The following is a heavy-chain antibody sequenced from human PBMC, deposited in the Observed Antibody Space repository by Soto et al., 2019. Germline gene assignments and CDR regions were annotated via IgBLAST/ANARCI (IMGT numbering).Heavy chain of an antibody. CDR2: INAGDGST. D-gene: IGHD6-19*01. V-gene: IGHV1-3*01. Sequence: QVELVQSGAEVKKPGASLKISCKASGYTFTAYSMHWVRQAPGQSLEWMGWINAGDGSTKYSPKFQARVTITRDTSASTVYLELTSLTSEDRAVDFCARDHHSSRSYYFDYWGPGTQVTVSS. CDR1: GYTFTAYS. CDR3: ARDHHSSRSYYFDY. J-gene: IGHJ4*02.